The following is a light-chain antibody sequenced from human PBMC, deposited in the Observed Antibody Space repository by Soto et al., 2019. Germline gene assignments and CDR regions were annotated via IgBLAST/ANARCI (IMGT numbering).Light chain of an antibody. CDR2: GAS. CDR3: QYYGSSHSNT. CDR1: QTINNN. Sequence: VVTQAPATLSVSPVERAALSCRASQTINNNVAWYQLKDGQVPRLVIYGASTWATDIPDRFSGSGSGTDFTITINRVEPEDFAVYYCQYYGSSHSNTFGQGTRLEI. V-gene: IGKV3-20*01. J-gene: IGKJ5*01.